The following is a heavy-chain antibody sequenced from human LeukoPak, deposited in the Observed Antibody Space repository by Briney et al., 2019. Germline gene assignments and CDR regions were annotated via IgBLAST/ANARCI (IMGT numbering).Heavy chain of an antibody. Sequence: GGSLSLSCAASGFTFSSYAMSWVRQAPGKGLEWVSAISGSGGSTYYADSVKGRFTISRDNSKNTLYLQMNSLRAEDTAVYYCAKVSYLGCSGGSCYLHYFDYWGQGTLVTVSS. D-gene: IGHD2-15*01. CDR3: AKVSYLGCSGGSCYLHYFDY. V-gene: IGHV3-23*01. J-gene: IGHJ4*02. CDR1: GFTFSSYA. CDR2: ISGSGGST.